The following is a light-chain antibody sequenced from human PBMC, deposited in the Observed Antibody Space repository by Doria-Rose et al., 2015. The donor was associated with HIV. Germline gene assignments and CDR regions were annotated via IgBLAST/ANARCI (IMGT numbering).Light chain of an antibody. Sequence: DILVTQSPGTLSLSPGERATLSCRASQSFSSTYLAWYQQKPGQAPSLLIYDGSTRATSIPDRFSASGSGTDFTLTINRLEPEDFALYYCHQYGTSWTFGQGTKVEI. V-gene: IGKV3-20*01. CDR1: QSFSSTY. CDR3: HQYGTSWT. CDR2: DGS. J-gene: IGKJ1*01.